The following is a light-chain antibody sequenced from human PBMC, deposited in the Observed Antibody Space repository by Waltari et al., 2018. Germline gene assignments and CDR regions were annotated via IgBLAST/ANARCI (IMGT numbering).Light chain of an antibody. J-gene: IGLJ2*01. CDR1: KLGEKY. CDR2: QDN. Sequence: SYEVTQPPSVSVSPGQAASITCSGDKLGEKYVSWYQQKPGQSPVLVLYQDNRRPSGIPERFSGSNSNSGNTATLTISVTQAMDEADYHCQAWDGSTLIFGGGTKLTVL. CDR3: QAWDGSTLI. V-gene: IGLV3-1*01.